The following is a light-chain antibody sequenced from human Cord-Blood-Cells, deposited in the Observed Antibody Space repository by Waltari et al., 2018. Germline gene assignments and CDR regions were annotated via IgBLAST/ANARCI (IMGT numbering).Light chain of an antibody. J-gene: IGLJ3*02. Sequence: QSVLTQPPSASGTPGQRVTISCSGSSSNIGSTYVYWYQQLPGTAPKLLIYRNKPRPSGVPDRFSGSKSGTSASLAISGLRSEDEADYYCAAWDDSLSGRVFGGGTKLTVL. V-gene: IGLV1-47*01. CDR3: AAWDDSLSGRV. CDR2: RNK. CDR1: SSNIGSTY.